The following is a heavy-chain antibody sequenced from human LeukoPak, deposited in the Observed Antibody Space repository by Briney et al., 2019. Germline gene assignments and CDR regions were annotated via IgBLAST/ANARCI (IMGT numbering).Heavy chain of an antibody. Sequence: VASVKVSCKASGYTFTDYYMHWVRQAPGQGLEWMGWINPNSGGTNYAQKFQGRGTVTRYTSIRTAYMELSRLRSDDTAVYYCAIEFATVVVSAVISAFDIWGQGTMVTVSS. D-gene: IGHD2-2*02. CDR1: GYTFTDYY. J-gene: IGHJ3*02. V-gene: IGHV1-2*02. CDR2: INPNSGGT. CDR3: AIEFATVVVSAVISAFDI.